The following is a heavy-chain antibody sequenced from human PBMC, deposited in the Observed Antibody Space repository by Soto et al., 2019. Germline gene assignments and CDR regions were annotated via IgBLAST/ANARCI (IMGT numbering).Heavy chain of an antibody. V-gene: IGHV4-39*01. Sequence: QLQLQESGPGLVKPSETLSLTCTVSGGSISSSSYYWGWIRQPPGKGLEWIGSIYYSGSTYYNPSLKSRVTISVDTSKNQFSLKLSSVTAADTAVYYCARGYCSGGSCYFVQHWGQGTLVTVSS. CDR2: IYYSGST. J-gene: IGHJ1*01. CDR1: GGSISSSSYY. D-gene: IGHD2-15*01. CDR3: ARGYCSGGSCYFVQH.